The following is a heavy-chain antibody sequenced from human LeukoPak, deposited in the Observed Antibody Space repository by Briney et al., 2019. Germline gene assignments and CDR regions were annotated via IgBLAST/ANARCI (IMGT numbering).Heavy chain of an antibody. D-gene: IGHD1-26*01. V-gene: IGHV4-61*01. CDR1: GASVSSASY. Sequence: SETLSLTCTVSGASVSSASYWSWIRQPPGKGVEWIAHIYNGVNTNYNPSLKSRVTISVDTSKNQFSLRLNSVTAADTAVYYCARSRAFNSGAFDPWGQGGLVTVSS. CDR3: ARSRAFNSGAFDP. J-gene: IGHJ5*02. CDR2: IYNGVNT.